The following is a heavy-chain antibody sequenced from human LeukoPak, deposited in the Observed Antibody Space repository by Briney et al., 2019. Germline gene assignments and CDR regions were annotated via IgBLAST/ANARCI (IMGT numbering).Heavy chain of an antibody. V-gene: IGHV4-59*01. CDR2: NYYSGST. Sequence: PSETLSLTCTVSGGSISSYYWSWIRQPPGKGLGWIGYNYYSGSTNYNPSLKSRVTISVDTSKNQFSLKLSSVTAADTAVYYCARGSGWYPTADYWGQGTLVTVSS. CDR1: GGSISSYY. D-gene: IGHD6-19*01. J-gene: IGHJ4*02. CDR3: ARGSGWYPTADY.